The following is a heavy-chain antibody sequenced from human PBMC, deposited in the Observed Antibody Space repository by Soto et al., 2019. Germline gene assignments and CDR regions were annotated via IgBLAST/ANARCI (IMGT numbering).Heavy chain of an antibody. Sequence: SETLSLTCTVSGGSISSYYWSWIRQPPGKGLEWIGYIYYSGSTNYNPSLKSRVTISVDTSKNQFSLKLSSVSAADTAVYYCARTSRFDCWGQGTLVTVSS. D-gene: IGHD6-6*01. CDR2: IYYSGST. CDR3: ARTSRFDC. V-gene: IGHV4-59*12. J-gene: IGHJ4*02. CDR1: GGSISSYY.